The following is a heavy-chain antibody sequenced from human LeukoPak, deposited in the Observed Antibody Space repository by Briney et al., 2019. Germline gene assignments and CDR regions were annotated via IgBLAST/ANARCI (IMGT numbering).Heavy chain of an antibody. J-gene: IGHJ4*02. Sequence: ASVQVSCKASGYTFTSYYMHWVRQAPGQGLEWMGIINPSGGSTSYAQKFQGRVTMTRDMSTSTVYMELSSLRSEDTAVYYCARTSGGHYFDYWGQGTLVTVSS. CDR1: GYTFTSYY. V-gene: IGHV1-46*01. CDR3: ARTSGGHYFDY. CDR2: INPSGGST. D-gene: IGHD2-2*01.